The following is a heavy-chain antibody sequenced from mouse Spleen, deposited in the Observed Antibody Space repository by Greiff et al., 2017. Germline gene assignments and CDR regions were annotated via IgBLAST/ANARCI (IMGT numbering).Heavy chain of an antibody. CDR3: ERGMITTTFYAMDY. V-gene: IGHV5-4*02. CDR1: GFTFSDYY. CDR2: ISDGGSYP. Sequence: EVMLVESGGGLVKPGGSLTLSCAASGFTFSDYYMYWVRQTPEKRLEWVATISDGGSYPYYPASVKGRFNISRDNAKNKLYLQMSSMKSEDTAMYYCERGMITTTFYAMDYWGQGTSVTVSS. D-gene: IGHD2-4*01. J-gene: IGHJ4*01.